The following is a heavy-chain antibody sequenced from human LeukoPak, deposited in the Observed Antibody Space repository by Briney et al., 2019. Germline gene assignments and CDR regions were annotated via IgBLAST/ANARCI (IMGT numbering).Heavy chain of an antibody. Sequence: SETLSLTCTVSGESISGFYWNWIRQPPGKGLEWIGYIYYSGSTNYNPSLKSRVTISIDTSKNQFSLKLSSVTAADTAVYYCARGVFDDYSNYYFDYWGQGTLVTVSS. CDR2: IYYSGST. V-gene: IGHV4-59*12. CDR3: ARGVFDDYSNYYFDY. J-gene: IGHJ4*02. CDR1: GESISGFY. D-gene: IGHD4-11*01.